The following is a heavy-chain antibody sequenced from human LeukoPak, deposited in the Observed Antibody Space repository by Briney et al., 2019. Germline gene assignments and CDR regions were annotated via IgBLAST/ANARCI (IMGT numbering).Heavy chain of an antibody. J-gene: IGHJ6*02. D-gene: IGHD4-17*01. CDR1: GFTVSTNY. CDR3: ARDTVTTFRFRDYYYYGMDV. V-gene: IGHV3-53*01. CDR2: IYSGGST. Sequence: GGSLRLSCAASGFTVSTNYMNWVRQAPGKGLEWVSVIYSGGSTYYADSVKGGFTISRDNSKNTLYLQMNSLRAEDTAVYYCARDTVTTFRFRDYYYYGMDVWGQGTTVTVSS.